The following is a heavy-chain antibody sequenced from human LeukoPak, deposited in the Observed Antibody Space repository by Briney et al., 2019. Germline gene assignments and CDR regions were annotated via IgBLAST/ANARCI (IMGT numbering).Heavy chain of an antibody. D-gene: IGHD3-16*01. J-gene: IGHJ6*04. Sequence: SSVKVSCKASGGTFSSYAISWVRQAPGQGLEWMGGIIPIFGTANYAQKFQGRVTITADESTSTAYMELSSLRSEDTAVYYCASLMGGYYGMDVWGKGTTVTVFS. CDR2: IIPIFGTA. CDR3: ASLMGGYYGMDV. CDR1: GGTFSSYA. V-gene: IGHV1-69*01.